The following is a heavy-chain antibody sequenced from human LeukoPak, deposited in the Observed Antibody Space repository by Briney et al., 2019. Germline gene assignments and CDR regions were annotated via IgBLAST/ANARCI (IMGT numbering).Heavy chain of an antibody. CDR1: GFTFRSHA. V-gene: IGHV3-23*01. J-gene: IGHJ5*02. CDR2: IYENGGTT. Sequence: GGSLRLSCVGSGFTFRSHAMSWVRQAPEKGLEFVSGIYENGGTTYYADSVKGRFTISRDNSKNTLYLQMNSLRAEDTAVYYCAREGQDNWFDPWGQGTLVTVSS. CDR3: AREGQDNWFDP.